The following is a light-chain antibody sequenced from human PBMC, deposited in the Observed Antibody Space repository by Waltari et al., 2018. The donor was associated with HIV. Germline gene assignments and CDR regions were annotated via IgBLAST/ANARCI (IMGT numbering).Light chain of an antibody. CDR1: QGVGND. CDR2: ASS. V-gene: IGKV1-17*01. J-gene: IGKJ4*01. Sequence: DIQMFQSPSSLSASVGDRVTITCRASQGVGNDLVWFQQKPGEAPRRLIFASSTLQSDVPSIFSGSGSGTEFTLTISSLQPEDFATYYCLQYNSFPLTFGGGTKVEIK. CDR3: LQYNSFPLT.